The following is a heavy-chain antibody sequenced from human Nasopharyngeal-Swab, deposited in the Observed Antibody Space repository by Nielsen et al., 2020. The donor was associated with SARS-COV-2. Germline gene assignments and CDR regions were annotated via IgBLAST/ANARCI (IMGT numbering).Heavy chain of an antibody. CDR2: TSGRTTYI. J-gene: IGHJ4*02. CDR3: ARGGQQPL. Sequence: GGSLRLSCAASGFTFSTYNMHWVRQAPGKGLEWVSSTSGRTTYIYYADSMKGRFTISRDNAKNSLYLQMSSLRAEDTAIYYCARGGQQPLWGQGTLVTVSS. CDR1: GFTFSTYN. V-gene: IGHV3-21*01. D-gene: IGHD6-13*01.